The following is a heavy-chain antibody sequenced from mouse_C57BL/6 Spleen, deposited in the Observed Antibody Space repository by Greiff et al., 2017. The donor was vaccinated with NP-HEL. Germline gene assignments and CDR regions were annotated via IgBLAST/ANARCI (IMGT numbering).Heavy chain of an antibody. D-gene: IGHD2-2*01. J-gene: IGHJ4*01. Sequence: VQLKQSGPGLVKPSQSLSLTCSVTGYSITSGYYWNWIRQFPGNKLEWMGYISYDGSNNYNPSLKNRISITRDTSKNQFFLKLNSVTTEDTATYYCAIYYGYDYAMDYWGQGTSVTVSS. CDR3: AIYYGYDYAMDY. V-gene: IGHV3-6*01. CDR2: ISYDGSN. CDR1: GYSITSGYY.